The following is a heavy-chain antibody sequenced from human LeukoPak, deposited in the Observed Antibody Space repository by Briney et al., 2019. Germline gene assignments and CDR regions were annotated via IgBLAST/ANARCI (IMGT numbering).Heavy chain of an antibody. CDR2: IWSDGTNQ. Sequence: GGSLTLCCVASQFTFSHYGMHWVRQAPARGLEWVAVIWSDGTNQYYADSVKGRFTISRDDSQKTVYLQMNGLRVEDTAVYFCARDAQRGFDYSNSLRYWGQGTLVTVSS. CDR1: QFTFSHYG. J-gene: IGHJ4*02. CDR3: ARDAQRGFDYSNSLRY. V-gene: IGHV3-33*08. D-gene: IGHD4-11*01.